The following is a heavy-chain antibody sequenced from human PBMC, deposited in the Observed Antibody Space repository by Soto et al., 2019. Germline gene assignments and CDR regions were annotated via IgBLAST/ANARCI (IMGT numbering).Heavy chain of an antibody. CDR2: IYYSGST. J-gene: IGHJ6*02. CDR1: GGSISSGDYY. Sequence: SETLSLTCTVSGGSISSGDYYWSWIRQPPGKGLEWIGYIYYSGSTYYNPSLRSRLTISVDTSKNQFSLKLSSVTAADTAVYYCARAGFHYYYGMDVWGQGTTVTVSS. V-gene: IGHV4-30-4*01. CDR3: ARAGFHYYYGMDV. D-gene: IGHD2-15*01.